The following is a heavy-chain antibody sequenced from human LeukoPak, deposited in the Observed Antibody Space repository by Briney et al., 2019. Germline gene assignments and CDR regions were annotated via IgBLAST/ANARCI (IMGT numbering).Heavy chain of an antibody. V-gene: IGHV4-61*02. Sequence: SSETLSLTCTVSGDSIISKNYYWTWLRQPAGKGLEWIGRTLASGTVSYSPSLKSRVTISVDTFNNQFSLSLSSVTAADTATYYCAREGDPTSSHYYIYYMGVWGKGITVAVSS. CDR2: TLASGTV. D-gene: IGHD6-6*01. CDR1: GDSIISKNYY. J-gene: IGHJ6*03. CDR3: AREGDPTSSHYYIYYMGV.